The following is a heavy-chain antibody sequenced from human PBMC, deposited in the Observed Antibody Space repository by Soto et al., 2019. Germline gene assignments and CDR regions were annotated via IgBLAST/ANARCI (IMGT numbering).Heavy chain of an antibody. CDR3: AKCEVLMTTSGGWGNWFDP. V-gene: IGHV3-23*01. D-gene: IGHD3-10*01. J-gene: IGHJ5*02. CDR1: GFSFSSFA. Sequence: EVQLLESGGTLVQPGESLRLSCEVSGFSFSSFAMNWVRQAPGEGLEWVSSIRGTATSYADSVKGRVTISRDNSKNTVYLQMNTLRGEDTAVYYCAKCEVLMTTSGGWGNWFDPWGPGTLVIVSS. CDR2: IRGTAT.